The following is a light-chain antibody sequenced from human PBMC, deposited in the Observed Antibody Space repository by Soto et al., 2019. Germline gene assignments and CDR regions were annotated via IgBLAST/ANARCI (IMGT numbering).Light chain of an antibody. CDR2: DTS. V-gene: IGLV7-46*01. CDR3: LLSYVGAYV. Sequence: QAVATQEPSLTVSPGGTVTLTCGTSTGAVTSSHYPYWFQQKPGQAPRTLIYDTSNTHSWAPARFSGSLLGGKAALSLSGAQPEDEADYCCLLSYVGAYVFGTGTKVTVL. J-gene: IGLJ1*01. CDR1: TGAVTSSHY.